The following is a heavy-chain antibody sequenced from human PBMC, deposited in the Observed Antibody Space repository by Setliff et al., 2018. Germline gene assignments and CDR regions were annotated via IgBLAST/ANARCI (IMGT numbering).Heavy chain of an antibody. J-gene: IGHJ6*03. CDR1: GDSISSRTYY. CDR2: IYTSWST. D-gene: IGHD3-3*01. CDR3: ARMSGFLYMDV. Sequence: TLSLTCTVSGDSISSRTYYWSWIRQPAGKGLEWIGHIYTSWSTNYNPSLKGRATLSIDASKKQFSLNLSSVTAADTAVYYCARMSGFLYMDVWGKGTTVTVSS. V-gene: IGHV4-61*09.